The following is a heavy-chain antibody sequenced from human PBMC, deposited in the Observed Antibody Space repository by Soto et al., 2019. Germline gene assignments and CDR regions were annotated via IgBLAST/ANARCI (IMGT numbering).Heavy chain of an antibody. V-gene: IGHV4-59*08. D-gene: IGHD2-2*01. Sequence: QVQLQESGPGLVKPSETLSLTCTVSGGSISSYYWSWIRQPPGKGLEWVGHIYYSGGTNYNPSLKSRVTISVDTSKNQFSLKLSSVTAADTAVYYCARQSCSSTSCYSWVSWFDPWGQGTLVTVSS. CDR2: IYYSGGT. CDR1: GGSISSYY. J-gene: IGHJ5*02. CDR3: ARQSCSSTSCYSWVSWFDP.